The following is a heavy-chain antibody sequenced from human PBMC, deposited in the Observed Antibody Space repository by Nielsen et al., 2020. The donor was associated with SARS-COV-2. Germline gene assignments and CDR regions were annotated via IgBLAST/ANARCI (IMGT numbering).Heavy chain of an antibody. CDR2: INHSGST. Sequence: GSLRLSCAVYGGSFSGYYWSWIRQPPGKGLEWIGEINHSGSTNYNPSLKSRVTISVDTSKNQFSLKPSSVTAADTAVYYCARGAIAAAGTSWFDPWGQGTLVTVSS. CDR3: ARGAIAAAGTSWFDP. V-gene: IGHV4-34*01. J-gene: IGHJ5*02. D-gene: IGHD6-13*01. CDR1: GGSFSGYY.